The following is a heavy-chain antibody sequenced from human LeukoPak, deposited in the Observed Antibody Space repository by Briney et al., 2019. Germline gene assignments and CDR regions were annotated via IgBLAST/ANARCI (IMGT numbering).Heavy chain of an antibody. CDR3: ARIWDYSSSWYDLAYGYYFDY. Sequence: KPGGSLRLSCAASGFTFSSYSMNWVRQAPGKGLEWVSSISSSSSYIYYADSVKGRFTISRDNAKNSLYLQMNSLRAEDTAVYYCARIWDYSSSWYDLAYGYYFDYWGQGTLVTVSS. V-gene: IGHV3-21*01. CDR2: ISSSSSYI. CDR1: GFTFSSYS. D-gene: IGHD6-13*01. J-gene: IGHJ4*02.